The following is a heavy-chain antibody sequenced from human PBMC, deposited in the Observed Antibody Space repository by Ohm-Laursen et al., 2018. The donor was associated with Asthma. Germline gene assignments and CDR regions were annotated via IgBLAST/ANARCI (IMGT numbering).Heavy chain of an antibody. CDR3: ARVKQVVAAPKVLWCDP. Sequence: SVKVSCKAPGYTFTNYDIHWVRQATGQGLEWMGWMNPNSGNAGYAQKFQGRVIMTRSTSMNTVYMQLSSLRSDDSAVYYCARVKQVVAAPKVLWCDPWGQGTLVTVSS. CDR1: GYTFTNYD. V-gene: IGHV1-8*02. J-gene: IGHJ5*02. D-gene: IGHD2-15*01. CDR2: MNPNSGNA.